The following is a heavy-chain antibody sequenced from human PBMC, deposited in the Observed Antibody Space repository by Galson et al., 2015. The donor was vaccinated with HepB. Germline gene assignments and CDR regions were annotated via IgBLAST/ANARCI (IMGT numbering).Heavy chain of an antibody. CDR1: GFTFSSYW. D-gene: IGHD5-18*01. CDR2: IKQDGSEK. J-gene: IGHJ4*02. Sequence: SLRLSCAASGFTFSSYWMSWVRQAPGKGLEWVANIKQDGSEKYYVDSVKGRFTISRDNAKNSLYLQMNSLRAEDTAVYYCARDLLGYSYGPNVDYWGQGTLVTVSS. CDR3: ARDLLGYSYGPNVDY. V-gene: IGHV3-7*03.